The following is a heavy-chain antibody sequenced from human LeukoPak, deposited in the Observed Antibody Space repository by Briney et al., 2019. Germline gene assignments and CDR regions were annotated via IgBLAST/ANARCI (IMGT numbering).Heavy chain of an antibody. J-gene: IGHJ4*02. CDR2: IYYSGST. CDR3: ARYYDILTGYAQGYFDY. CDR1: GGSFSGYY. D-gene: IGHD3-9*01. Sequence: TSETLSLTCAVYGGSFSGYYWGWIRQPPGKGLEWIGNIYYSGSTYYNPSLKSQVTISVDTSKNQFSLKLNSVTAADTAVYYCARYYDILTGYAQGYFDYWGQGTLVTVSS. V-gene: IGHV4-34*01.